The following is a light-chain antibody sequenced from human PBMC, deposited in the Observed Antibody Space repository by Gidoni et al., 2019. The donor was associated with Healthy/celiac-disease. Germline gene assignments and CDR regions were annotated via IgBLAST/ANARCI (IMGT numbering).Light chain of an antibody. V-gene: IGKV1-33*01. J-gene: IGKJ2*01. Sequence: DIQMTQSPSSLSASVGDRVTITCQASQDISNYLNWYQQKPGKAPTLLIYDASNLETGVPSRFSGSGSGTDFTFTISSLQPEDIATYYCQQYDNLPPYTFGQXTKLEIK. CDR2: DAS. CDR3: QQYDNLPPYT. CDR1: QDISNY.